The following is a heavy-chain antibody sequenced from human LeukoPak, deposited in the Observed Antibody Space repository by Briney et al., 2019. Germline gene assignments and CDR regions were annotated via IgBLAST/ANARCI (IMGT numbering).Heavy chain of an antibody. CDR2: ISSSSSYT. CDR1: GFTFSDYY. CDR3: ARGTSYWRFDP. J-gene: IGHJ5*02. Sequence: GGSPRLSCAVSGFTFSDYYMSWIRQAPGKGLEWVSYISSSSSYTNYADSVKGRLTISRDNAKNSLYLQMNSLRAEDTAVYYCARGTSYWRFDPWGQGTLVTVSS. D-gene: IGHD3-10*01. V-gene: IGHV3-11*06.